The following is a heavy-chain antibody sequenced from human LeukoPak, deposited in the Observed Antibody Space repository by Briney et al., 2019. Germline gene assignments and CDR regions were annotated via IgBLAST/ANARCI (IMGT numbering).Heavy chain of an antibody. Sequence: GGSLRLSCAASGFTFSNAWMSWVRQAPGKGLEWVANIKQDGSEKYYVDSVKGRFTISRDNAKNSLYLQMNSLRAEDTAVYYCARVGGCSSTSCYYYYMDVWGKGTTVTVSS. CDR2: IKQDGSEK. J-gene: IGHJ6*03. V-gene: IGHV3-7*01. CDR1: GFTFSNAW. D-gene: IGHD2-2*01. CDR3: ARVGGCSSTSCYYYYMDV.